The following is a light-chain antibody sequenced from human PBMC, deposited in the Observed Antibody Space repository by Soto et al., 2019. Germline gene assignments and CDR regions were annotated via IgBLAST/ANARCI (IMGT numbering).Light chain of an antibody. V-gene: IGKV3-11*01. CDR3: QQRYNWLT. CDR1: QSVTKY. Sequence: EIVLTQSPATLSLSPGEGATLSCRASQSVTKYLAWYQQKPGQAPRLLIFDTSNSATGIPARFSGSGSGTDFTLTISSLESEDSGIYYCQQRYNWLTFGGGTKVEIK. J-gene: IGKJ4*01. CDR2: DTS.